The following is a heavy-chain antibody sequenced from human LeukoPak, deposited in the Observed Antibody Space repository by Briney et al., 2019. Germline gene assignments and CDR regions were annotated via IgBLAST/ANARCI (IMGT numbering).Heavy chain of an antibody. V-gene: IGHV4-38-2*01. Sequence: SETLSLTCAVSGYSISSGYYWGWIRQPPGKGLEWIGSIYHSGSTYYNPSLKSRVIISVDTSKNLFFLKLSSVTAADTAVYYCATNPTYPYDSNGPPDYWGQGTLVTVSS. CDR2: IYHSGST. CDR1: GYSISSGYY. CDR3: ATNPTYPYDSNGPPDY. J-gene: IGHJ4*02. D-gene: IGHD3-22*01.